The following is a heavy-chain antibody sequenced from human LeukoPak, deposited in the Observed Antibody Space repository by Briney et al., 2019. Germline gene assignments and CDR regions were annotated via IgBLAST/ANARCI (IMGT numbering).Heavy chain of an antibody. V-gene: IGHV5-51*01. D-gene: IGHD6-13*01. J-gene: IGHJ5*02. Sequence: GGSLKISCKGSGYSFTSYWIGWVRQMPGKGLEWMGIIYPGDSDTRYSPSFQGQVTISADKSISTAYLQWSSLKASDTAMYYCARHGHSSSLWFGYNWFDPWGQGTLVTVSS. CDR2: IYPGDSDT. CDR3: ARHGHSSSLWFGYNWFDP. CDR1: GYSFTSYW.